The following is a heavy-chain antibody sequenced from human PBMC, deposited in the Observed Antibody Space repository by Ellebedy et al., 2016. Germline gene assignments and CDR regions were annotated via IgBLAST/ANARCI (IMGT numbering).Heavy chain of an antibody. J-gene: IGHJ6*03. CDR2: INPNSGGT. CDR1: GYTFTGYY. Sequence: ASVKVSXXASGYTFTGYYLHWVRQAPGQGLEWMGWINPNSGGTNYAQKFQGRVTMTRDTSISTAYMELSRLRSDDTAVYYCARVPYYDILTGWEATHYYMDVWGKGTTVTVSS. CDR3: ARVPYYDILTGWEATHYYMDV. V-gene: IGHV1-2*02. D-gene: IGHD3-9*01.